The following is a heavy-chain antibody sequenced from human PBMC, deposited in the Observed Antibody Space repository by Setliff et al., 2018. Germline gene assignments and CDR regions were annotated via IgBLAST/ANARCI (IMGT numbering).Heavy chain of an antibody. J-gene: IGHJ6*03. CDR2: INPDGSIT. V-gene: IGHV3-74*01. D-gene: IGHD3-16*01. CDR1: GFTFTDYA. Sequence: GGSLRLSCVASGFTFTDYAMSWVRQVPGKGLVWVSRINPDGSITNYADSVRGRFTISRDNAKNTLYLQMNSLRAEDTAVYFCASIDWGENFYNTDVWGKGTTVTVSS. CDR3: ASIDWGENFYNTDV.